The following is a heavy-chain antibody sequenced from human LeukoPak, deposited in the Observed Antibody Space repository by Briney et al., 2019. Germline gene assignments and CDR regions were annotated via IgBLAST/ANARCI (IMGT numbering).Heavy chain of an antibody. CDR3: ARVCGTYPCYYGMDV. D-gene: IGHD1-26*01. J-gene: IGHJ6*02. Sequence: GGSLRLSCAASGFTVNTNYMTWVRQTPEKGPEWVSVIYDIGTTYYADSVKGRFTISRDNSKNTVYLQMNSLRVDDTAIYYCARVCGTYPCYYGMDVWGQGATVTVSS. V-gene: IGHV3-66*01. CDR2: IYDIGTT. CDR1: GFTVNTNY.